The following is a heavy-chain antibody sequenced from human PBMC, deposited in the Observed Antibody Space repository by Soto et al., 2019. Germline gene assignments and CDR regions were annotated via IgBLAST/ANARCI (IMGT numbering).Heavy chain of an antibody. CDR3: ARRNYDILTGYYYYYYMDV. CDR2: INHSGST. V-gene: IGHV4-34*01. Sequence: SETLSLTCAVYGGSFSGHYWSWIRQPPGKGLEWIGEINHSGSTNYNPSLKSRVTISVDTSKNQFSLKLSSVTAADTAVYYCARRNYDILTGYYYYYYMDVWGKGTTVTVSS. J-gene: IGHJ6*03. D-gene: IGHD3-9*01. CDR1: GGSFSGHY.